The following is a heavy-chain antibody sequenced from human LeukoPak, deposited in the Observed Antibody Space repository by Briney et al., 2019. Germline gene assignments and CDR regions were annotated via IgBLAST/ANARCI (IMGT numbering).Heavy chain of an antibody. CDR3: AKAAGVGATGVFTNFDY. J-gene: IGHJ4*02. D-gene: IGHD1-26*01. CDR2: ISGSGGST. V-gene: IGHV3-23*01. CDR1: GFNFGNYG. Sequence: GGSLRLSCTASGFNFGNYGMSWVRQAPGKGLEWVSAISGSGGSTYYADSVKGRFTISRDNSKNTLYLQMDSLRAEDTAVYYCAKAAGVGATGVFTNFDYWGQGTLVTVSS.